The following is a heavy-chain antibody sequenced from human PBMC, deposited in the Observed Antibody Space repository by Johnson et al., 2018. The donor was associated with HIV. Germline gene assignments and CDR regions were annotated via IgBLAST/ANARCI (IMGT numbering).Heavy chain of an antibody. J-gene: IGHJ3*02. D-gene: IGHD2-21*01. CDR3: ARAGVVFSTASHDAFDI. V-gene: IGHV3-30*02. CDR1: GFTFSSYG. Sequence: QVQLVESGGGVVQPGGSLRLSCAASGFTFSSYGMHWVRQAPGKGLEWVAFIWYDDSNEYYGESVKGRFTVSRDNSKNMLYLQMNSLRAEDTAVYYCARAGVVFSTASHDAFDIWGQGTMVTVSS. CDR2: IWYDDSNE.